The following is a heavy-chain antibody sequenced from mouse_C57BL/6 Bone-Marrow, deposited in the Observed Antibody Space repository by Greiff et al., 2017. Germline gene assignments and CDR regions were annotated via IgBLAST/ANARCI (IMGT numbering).Heavy chain of an antibody. D-gene: IGHD1-1*01. CDR1: GYSFTDYN. CDR2: INPNYGTT. CDR3: ARSGYGSSSDY. Sequence: EVKLMESGPELVKPGASVKISCKASGYSFTDYNMNWVKQSNGKSLEWIGVINPNYGTTSHNQKFKGKATLTVDQSSSTAYMQLNSLTSEDSAVYYCARSGYGSSSDYWGQGTTLTVSS. V-gene: IGHV1-39*01. J-gene: IGHJ2*01.